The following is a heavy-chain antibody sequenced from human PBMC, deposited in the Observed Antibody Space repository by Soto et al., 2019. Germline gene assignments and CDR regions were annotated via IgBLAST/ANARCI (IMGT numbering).Heavy chain of an antibody. CDR2: ISAAGDP. Sequence: EVQLVESGGGLVQPGGSLRLSCEAYGYTFSNDDMHWVRQGTGKGLEWVSGISAAGDPDYADSVEGRFTISRENAQNSFFLQMNSLRVGDTAVYYCARTDRDFYGLDVWGQATTVIVSS. CDR1: GYTFSNDD. J-gene: IGHJ6*02. V-gene: IGHV3-13*05. CDR3: ARTDRDFYGLDV.